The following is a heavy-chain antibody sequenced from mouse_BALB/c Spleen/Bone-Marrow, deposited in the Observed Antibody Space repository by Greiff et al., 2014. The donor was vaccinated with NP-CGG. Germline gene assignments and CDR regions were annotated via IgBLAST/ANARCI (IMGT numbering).Heavy chain of an antibody. D-gene: IGHD1-2*01. J-gene: IGHJ1*01. CDR2: IFPGDSTT. Sequence: VQLQQSGVELVKPGASVKLSCKAPGNTFTSYDINWVRQRPEQGLEWIGWIFPGDSTTKYNEKFKGKATLSTDKSSSTVHMQLCRLTSEDSAVYFCVRSRLRDWYFDVWGAGTTVTISS. CDR3: VRSRLRDWYFDV. CDR1: GNTFTSYD. V-gene: IGHV1-85*01.